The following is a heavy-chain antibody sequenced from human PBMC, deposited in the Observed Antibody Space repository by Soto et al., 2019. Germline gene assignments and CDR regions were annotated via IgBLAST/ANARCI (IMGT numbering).Heavy chain of an antibody. CDR1: GGSFSGYY. V-gene: IGHV4-34*01. J-gene: IGHJ4*02. CDR2: INHSGST. D-gene: IGHD3-9*01. CDR3: ASMYDDISTGSDGVDY. Sequence: PSETLSLTCAVYGGSFSGYYWSWIRQPPGKGLEWIGEINHSGSTNYNPSLKSRVTISVDTSKNQFSLKLSSVTAADTAVYYCASMYDDISTGSDGVDYRGQGTLVTVSS.